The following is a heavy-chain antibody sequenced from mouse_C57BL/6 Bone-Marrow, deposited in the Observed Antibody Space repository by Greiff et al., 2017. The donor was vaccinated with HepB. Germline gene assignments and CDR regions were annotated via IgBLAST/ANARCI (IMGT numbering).Heavy chain of an antibody. CDR1: GFTFSDYY. J-gene: IGHJ4*01. V-gene: IGHV5-16*01. CDR3: AREGDYYYAMDY. D-gene: IGHD3-3*01. CDR2: INYDGSST. Sequence: EVQLVESEGGLVQPGRSMKLSCTASGFTFSDYYMAWVRQVPEKGLEWVANINYDGSSTYYLDSLKSRFIISRDNAKNILYLQMSSLKSEDTATYYCAREGDYYYAMDYWGQGTSVTVSS.